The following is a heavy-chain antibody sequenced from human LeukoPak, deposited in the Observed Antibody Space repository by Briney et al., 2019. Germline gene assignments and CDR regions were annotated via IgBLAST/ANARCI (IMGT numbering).Heavy chain of an antibody. CDR2: ISAYNGNT. D-gene: IGHD3-22*01. J-gene: IGHJ5*02. CDR1: GYTFTSYG. Sequence: ASVKVSCKASGYTFTSYGITWVRQAPGQGLEWMGWISAYNGNTKYAQKFQGRVTMTTDTSTSTAYMELRSLRSDDTAVYYCARLRRDSSGYWFDPWGQGIMVTVSS. V-gene: IGHV1-18*01. CDR3: ARLRRDSSGYWFDP.